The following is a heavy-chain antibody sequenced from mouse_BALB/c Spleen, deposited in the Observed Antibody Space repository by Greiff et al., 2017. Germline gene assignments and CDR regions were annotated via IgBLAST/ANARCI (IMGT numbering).Heavy chain of an antibody. J-gene: IGHJ4*01. D-gene: IGHD1-1*02. CDR2: IWSGGST. Sequence: QVQLKESGPSLVQPSQSLSITCTVSGFSLTSYGVHWVRQSPGKGLEWLGVIWSGGSTNYNAAVMSRLSITKDNSKSHVFFKMNSLQADDTAIYYCAYYGYAMDYWGQGTSVTVSS. CDR3: AYYGYAMDY. CDR1: GFSLTSYG. V-gene: IGHV2-5-1*01.